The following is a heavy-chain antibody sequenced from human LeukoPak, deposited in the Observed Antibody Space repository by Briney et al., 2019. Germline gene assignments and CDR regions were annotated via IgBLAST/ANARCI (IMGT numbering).Heavy chain of an antibody. CDR2: IYYSGST. Sequence: SETLSPTCIVSGGSISSYYWSWIRQPPGKGLEWIGYIYYSGSTNYNPSLKSRVTISVDTSKNQFSLKLSSVTVADTAVYYCARDLLGGDDAFDIWGQGTMVTVSS. CDR1: GGSISSYY. V-gene: IGHV4-59*01. J-gene: IGHJ3*02. CDR3: ARDLLGGDDAFDI.